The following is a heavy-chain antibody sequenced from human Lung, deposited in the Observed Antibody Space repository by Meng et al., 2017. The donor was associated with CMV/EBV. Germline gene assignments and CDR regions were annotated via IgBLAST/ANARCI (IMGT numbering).Heavy chain of an antibody. J-gene: IGHJ4*02. Sequence: QLQPRQSGPGRVTPSQTLSLAWSISGDIVSSNSAAWHWIRQSPARGLEWLERTYYRSKWYHEYAVSVKSRITNSPDTPKNQSSSQLNSMTPEDTAVYYCTRGINGGCGDWGQGTLVTVSS. V-gene: IGHV6-1*01. CDR1: GDIVSSNSAA. CDR3: TRGINGGCGD. D-gene: IGHD4-23*01. CDR2: TYYRSKWYH.